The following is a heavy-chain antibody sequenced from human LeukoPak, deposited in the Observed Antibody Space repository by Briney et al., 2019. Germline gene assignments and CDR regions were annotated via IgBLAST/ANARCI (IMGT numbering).Heavy chain of an antibody. J-gene: IGHJ4*02. CDR1: GYTFTNYW. V-gene: IGHV5-51*01. CDR3: ARLFDSSGYYVDY. Sequence: GESLKISCKGSGYTFTNYWIGWVRQTPGKGLEWVGIIYPGDSDTRYRPSFQGQVTISADKSISTAYLQWGSLEASDTAMYYCARLFDSSGYYVDYWGQGTLVTVSS. D-gene: IGHD3-22*01. CDR2: IYPGDSDT.